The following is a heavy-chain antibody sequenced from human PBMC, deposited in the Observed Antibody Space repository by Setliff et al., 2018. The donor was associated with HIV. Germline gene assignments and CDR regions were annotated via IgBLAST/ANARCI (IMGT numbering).Heavy chain of an antibody. V-gene: IGHV4-38-2*01. D-gene: IGHD2-21*02. CDR3: ARHDGTYCGGDCYLLGYFDL. J-gene: IGHJ2*01. CDR1: AYSISGGYY. CDR2: IYHSGST. Sequence: SETLSLTCAVSAYSISGGYYWGWIRQPPGKGLEWIGSIYHSGSTYYNPSLKSRVTLSVDTSKNQFSLKLSSVTAADTAVYYCARHDGTYCGGDCYLLGYFDLWGRGTLVT.